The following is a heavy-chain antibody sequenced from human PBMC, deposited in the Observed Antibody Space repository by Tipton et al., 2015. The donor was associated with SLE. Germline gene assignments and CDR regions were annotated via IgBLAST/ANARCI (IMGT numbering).Heavy chain of an antibody. CDR3: ARERSSSVEY. V-gene: IGHV4-39*07. D-gene: IGHD6-6*01. CDR2: IYYSGTT. Sequence: TLSLTCTVSSGSISGSTYHWSWIRQPPGKGLEWIGGIYYSGTTYYKPSLKSRVAISVDTSKNQFSLNLSSVTAADTAVYYCARERSSSVEYWGQGTLVTASS. CDR1: SGSISGSTYH. J-gene: IGHJ4*02.